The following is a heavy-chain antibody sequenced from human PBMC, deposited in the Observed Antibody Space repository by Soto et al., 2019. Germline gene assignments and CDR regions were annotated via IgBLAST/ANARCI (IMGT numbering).Heavy chain of an antibody. V-gene: IGHV3-21*01. CDR1: GFTLSSYI. Sequence: PGGALRLSCVASGFTLSSYIMTWVRQCPGKGLEWVSSISSRSDYIHYTDSVKGRFTISRDNAKNLLYLQMNSLRAEDAAVYYCAREKEDEGSSSLRVYYGVDVWGQGTTVTVSS. D-gene: IGHD6-6*01. CDR3: AREKEDEGSSSLRVYYGVDV. CDR2: ISSRSDYI. J-gene: IGHJ6*02.